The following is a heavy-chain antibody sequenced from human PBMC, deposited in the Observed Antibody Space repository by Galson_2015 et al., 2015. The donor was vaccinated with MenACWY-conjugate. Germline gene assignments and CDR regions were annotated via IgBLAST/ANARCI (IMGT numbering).Heavy chain of an antibody. D-gene: IGHD5-24*01. CDR3: ARLPAGSEIRYFYGMDV. V-gene: IGHV3-7*03. CDR2: INQDGSEK. J-gene: IGHJ6*02. CDR1: GFTFSSNW. Sequence: SLRLSCAASGFTFSSNWMSWVRQAPGKGLEWVANINQDGSEKYYVDSMKGRFTISRDDAKNSLYLQMNSLRAEDTAVYYCARLPAGSEIRYFYGMDVWGQGTPVTVSS.